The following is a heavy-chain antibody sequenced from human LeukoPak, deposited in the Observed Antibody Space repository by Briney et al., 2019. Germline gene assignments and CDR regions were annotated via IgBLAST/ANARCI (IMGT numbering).Heavy chain of an antibody. Sequence: PGGSLRLSCAASGFTFSSYSMSWVRQAPGKGLEWVGTIKQDDSEKSHVDSVKGRFTISRDNAKNSLYLQMNSLRVEDTAVYYCASAVAAGDVGLDYWGQGVLVTVSS. CDR3: ASAVAAGDVGLDY. J-gene: IGHJ4*02. V-gene: IGHV3-7*01. CDR1: GFTFSSYS. D-gene: IGHD6-13*01. CDR2: IKQDDSEK.